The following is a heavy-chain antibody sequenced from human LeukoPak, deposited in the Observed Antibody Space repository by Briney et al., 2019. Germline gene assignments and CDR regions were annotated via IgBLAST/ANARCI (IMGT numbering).Heavy chain of an antibody. J-gene: IGHJ5*02. CDR1: GGSISSGSYY. CDR2: IYTSGST. Sequence: PSQTLSLTCTVSGGSISSGSYYWSWIRQPAGKGLEWIGRIYTSGSTNYNPSLKSRVTISVDTSKNQFSLKLSSVTAADTAVYYCARDGTSWGGTNWFDPWGQGTLVTVSS. D-gene: IGHD2-2*01. CDR3: ARDGTSWGGTNWFDP. V-gene: IGHV4-61*02.